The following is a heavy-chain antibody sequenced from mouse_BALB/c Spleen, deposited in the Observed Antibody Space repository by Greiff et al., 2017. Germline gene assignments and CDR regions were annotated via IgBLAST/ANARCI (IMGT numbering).Heavy chain of an antibody. D-gene: IGHD2-14*01. CDR1: GFSLTSYG. CDR3: ARPHRYDDAMDY. CDR2: IWSDGST. V-gene: IGHV2-6-2*01. Sequence: VQLQESGPDLVAPSQSLSITCTVSGFSLTSYGVHWVRQPPGKGLEWLVVIWSDGSTTYNSALKSRLSISKDNSKSQVFLKMNSLQTDDTAMYYCARPHRYDDAMDYWGQGTSVTVSS. J-gene: IGHJ4*01.